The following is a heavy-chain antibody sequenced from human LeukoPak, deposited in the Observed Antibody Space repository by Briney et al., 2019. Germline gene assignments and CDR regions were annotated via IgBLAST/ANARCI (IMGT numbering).Heavy chain of an antibody. D-gene: IGHD2-15*01. CDR3: ATGDSGSDGSYDY. CDR1: GFTFSSYA. J-gene: IGHJ4*02. V-gene: IGHV3-23*01. Sequence: PGGSLRLSCAASGFTFSSYAMSWVRQAPGKGLEWVSAISGSGGSTYYADSVKGRFTISRDNSKNTLYLQMNSLRAEDTAVYYCATGDSGSDGSYDYWGQGTLVTVSS. CDR2: ISGSGGST.